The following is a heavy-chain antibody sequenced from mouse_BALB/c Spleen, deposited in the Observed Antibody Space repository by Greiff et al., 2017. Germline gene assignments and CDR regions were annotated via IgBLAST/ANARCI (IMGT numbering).Heavy chain of an antibody. CDR2: ISSGSSTI. D-gene: IGHD2-1*01. V-gene: IGHV5-17*02. CDR3: AGSTLKY. Sequence: EVQRVESGGGLVQPGGSRKLSCAASGFTFSSFGMHWVRQAPEKGLEWVAYISSGSSTIYYADTVKGRFTISRDNPKNTLFLQMTSLRSEDTAMYYCAGSTLKYWGQGTTLTVSS. CDR1: GFTFSSFG. J-gene: IGHJ2*01.